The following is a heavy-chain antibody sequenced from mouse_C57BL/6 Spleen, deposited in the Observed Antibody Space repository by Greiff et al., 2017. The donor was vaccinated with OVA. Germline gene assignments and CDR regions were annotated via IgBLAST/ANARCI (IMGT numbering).Heavy chain of an antibody. CDR1: GYTFTSYD. V-gene: IGHV1-85*01. J-gene: IGHJ4*01. CDR2: IYPRDGST. CDR3: ARGGYDYDNYAMDY. D-gene: IGHD2-4*01. Sequence: VQLQQSGPELVKPGASVKLSCKASGYTFTSYDINWVKQRPGQGLEWIGWIYPRDGSTTYNEKFKGKATLTVDTSSSTAYMELHSLTSEDSAVYFCARGGYDYDNYAMDYWGQGTSVTVSS.